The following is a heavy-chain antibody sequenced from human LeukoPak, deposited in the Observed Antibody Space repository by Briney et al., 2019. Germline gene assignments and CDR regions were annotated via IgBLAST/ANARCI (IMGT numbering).Heavy chain of an antibody. CDR1: GFSVRGTF. D-gene: IGHD2-21*01. CDR2: LSNTENS. J-gene: IGHJ4*02. V-gene: IGHV3-66*01. Sequence: PGGSLRLSCAASGFSVRGTFMNWVRQAPGKGLEWVSLLSNTENSFYADSVKGRFTLSRDNSNNTLYLHMSGLRGEDTAVYFCARAIGVVDCGSQTCYPYHFDKWGRGTLVTVSS. CDR3: ARAIGVVDCGSQTCYPYHFDK.